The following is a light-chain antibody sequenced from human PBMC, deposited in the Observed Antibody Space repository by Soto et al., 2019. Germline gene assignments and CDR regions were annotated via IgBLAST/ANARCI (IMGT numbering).Light chain of an antibody. J-gene: IGLJ2*01. CDR1: NCDVGGYNY. Sequence: QSALTQPASVSGSPGQSITISCTGTNCDVGGYNYVSWYQQHPGKAPKLMIYDVNNRPSGVSNRFSGSKSGNTASLTISGLQAEDEADYYCNSYTSSSTHVVFGGGTKLTVL. V-gene: IGLV2-14*01. CDR2: DVN. CDR3: NSYTSSSTHVV.